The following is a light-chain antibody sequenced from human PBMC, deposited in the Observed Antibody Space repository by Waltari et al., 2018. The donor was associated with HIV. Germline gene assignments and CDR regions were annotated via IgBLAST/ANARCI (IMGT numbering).Light chain of an antibody. V-gene: IGKV3-15*01. J-gene: IGKJ2*01. CDR2: TAS. CDR1: QGVNLN. Sequence: EILMTQSPDTLSVSTGETATLFCRASQGVNLNLAWYQQKPGQAPRLLIYTASTRATVIPARFSGSGSGAEVTLTITSLQSEDFTIYYCQQYNNWPYTFGQGTKLEI. CDR3: QQYNNWPYT.